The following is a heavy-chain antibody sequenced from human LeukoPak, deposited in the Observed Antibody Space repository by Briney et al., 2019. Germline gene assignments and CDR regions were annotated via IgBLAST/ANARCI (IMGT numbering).Heavy chain of an antibody. Sequence: SETLSLTCTVSGGSISSSSYYLGWIRQPPGKGLEWIGSIFYSGSTYYNPSLKSRVTISVDTSKNQFSLKLSSVTAADTAVYYCASKGSSVAVGRVGYYYYYMDVWGKGTTVTVSS. CDR3: ASKGSSVAVGRVGYYYYYMDV. J-gene: IGHJ6*03. V-gene: IGHV4-39*01. CDR2: IFYSGST. CDR1: GGSISSSSYY. D-gene: IGHD2-15*01.